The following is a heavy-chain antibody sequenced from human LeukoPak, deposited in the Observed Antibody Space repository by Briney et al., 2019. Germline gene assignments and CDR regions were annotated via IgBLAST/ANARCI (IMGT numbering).Heavy chain of an antibody. Sequence: GGSLRLSCAAPGFTVSSIYMSWVRQAPGKGLELVSLIYSGGSTYYADSVKGRFTISRDNSKNTLYLQMNSLRAEDTAVYYCAKCELGTVTNGVDYWGQGTLVTVSS. V-gene: IGHV3-53*01. J-gene: IGHJ4*02. D-gene: IGHD4-17*01. CDR1: GFTVSSIY. CDR2: IYSGGST. CDR3: AKCELGTVTNGVDY.